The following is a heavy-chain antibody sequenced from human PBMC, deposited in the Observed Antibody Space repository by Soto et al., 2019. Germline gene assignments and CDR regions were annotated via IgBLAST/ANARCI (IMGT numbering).Heavy chain of an antibody. CDR3: ARGGAMGVDY. Sequence: GGSLRLSCTASGFTFNTHWMHWVRQAPEKGLVWVSRIYFDGITTNYADSVKGGLTVSRDNAKNTVYLHVNTLRDEDTAVYYCARGGAMGVDYWGQGTLVTVSS. CDR1: GFTFNTHW. J-gene: IGHJ4*02. V-gene: IGHV3-74*01. D-gene: IGHD1-26*01. CDR2: IYFDGITT.